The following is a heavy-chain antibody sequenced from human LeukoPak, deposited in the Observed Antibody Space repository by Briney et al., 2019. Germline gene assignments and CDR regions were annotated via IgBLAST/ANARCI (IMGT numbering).Heavy chain of an antibody. CDR2: ISSDSNYI. V-gene: IGHV3-21*01. J-gene: IGHJ5*02. Sequence: GGSLRLSCAASGFTFSSYTMNWVRQAPGKGLEWVSSISSDSNYIYYADSVKGRFTISRDNAWNSLHLQMNSLRAEDTAVYYCARKENILTGYYDHWGQGTLVTVSS. CDR3: ARKENILTGYYDH. CDR1: GFTFSSYT. D-gene: IGHD3-9*01.